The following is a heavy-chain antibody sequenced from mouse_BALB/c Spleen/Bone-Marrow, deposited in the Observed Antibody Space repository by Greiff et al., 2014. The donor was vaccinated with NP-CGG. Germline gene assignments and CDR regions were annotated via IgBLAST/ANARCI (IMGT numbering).Heavy chain of an antibody. J-gene: IGHJ3*01. D-gene: IGHD3-2*01. CDR1: GYTFSSYW. CDR2: ILPGSDST. V-gene: IGHV1-9*01. CDR3: ARDSSDYLAWFAY. Sequence: QVQLQQSGAELMKPGASVKISCKATGYTFSSYWIEWVKQRPGHGLEWIGEILPGSDSTNYNENFKGKATFTADTSSNTAYMQLNCLTSEDSAVYFCARDSSDYLAWFAYWGQGTLVTVSA.